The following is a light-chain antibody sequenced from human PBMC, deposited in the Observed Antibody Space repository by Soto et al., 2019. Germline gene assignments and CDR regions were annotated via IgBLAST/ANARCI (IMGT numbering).Light chain of an antibody. Sequence: EIVMTQSPATLSVSPGERATLSCRASQSVNSNLAWYRQKPGQAPRLLISDASTRTTGVPARFSGSGSGTECTLTIFSLQYEDSGIYYCQQYNFWPPRTFGGGTKVEIK. CDR3: QQYNFWPPRT. CDR2: DAS. J-gene: IGKJ4*01. V-gene: IGKV3-15*01. CDR1: QSVNSN.